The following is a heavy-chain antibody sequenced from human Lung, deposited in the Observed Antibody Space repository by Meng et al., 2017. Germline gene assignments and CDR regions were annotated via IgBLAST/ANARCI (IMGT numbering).Heavy chain of an antibody. Sequence: QVVLVQSGAEVKEPGSSVQASCKASGGPFKTSAISWVRQAPGQGLEWMGGIIPMFGPANYAQKFQGRVTVTADKSTSTVYMELSSLRSEETAVYYCARYSVRGTYAKNYVDYSHQAPLVTVSS. CDR1: GGPFKTSA. V-gene: IGHV1-69*06. CDR3: ARYSVRGTYAKNYVDY. D-gene: IGHD3-10*02. CDR2: IIPMFGPA. J-gene: IGHJ4*02.